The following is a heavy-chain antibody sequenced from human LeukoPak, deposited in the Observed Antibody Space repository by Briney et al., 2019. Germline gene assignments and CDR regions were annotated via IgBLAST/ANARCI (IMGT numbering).Heavy chain of an antibody. CDR1: GFTFSSYG. D-gene: IGHD6-13*01. J-gene: IGHJ4*02. V-gene: IGHV3-30*18. CDR2: ISYDRSNK. Sequence: PGGSLRLSCAASGFTFSSYGMHWVRQAPGKGLEWVAVISYDRSNKYYADSVKGRFTISRDNSKNTLYLQMNSLRAEDTAVYYCAKDGPHCASSSCYGDWGQGTLVTVSS. CDR3: AKDGPHCASSSCYGD.